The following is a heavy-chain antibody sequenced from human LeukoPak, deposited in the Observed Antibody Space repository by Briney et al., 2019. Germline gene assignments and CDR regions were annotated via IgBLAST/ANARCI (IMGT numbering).Heavy chain of an antibody. V-gene: IGHV3-48*02. D-gene: IGHD5-12*01. CDR1: GFTFSSYS. J-gene: IGHJ4*02. Sequence: PGGSLRLSCAASGFTFSSYSMNWVRQAGGKGGEWVSYISSSSSAIYYADSVKGRFTISRDNAKNSLYLQMNSLRDEDTAVYYCARDRVGYPKYYFDYWGQGTLVTVSS. CDR3: ARDRVGYPKYYFDY. CDR2: ISSSSSAI.